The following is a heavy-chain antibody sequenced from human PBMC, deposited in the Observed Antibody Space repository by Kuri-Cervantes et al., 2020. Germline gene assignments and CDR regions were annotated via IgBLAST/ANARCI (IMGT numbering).Heavy chain of an antibody. CDR1: GFSLSTSGVG. J-gene: IGHJ6*02. Sequence: SGPTLVKPTQTLTLTRTFSGFSLSTSGVGVGWIRQPPGKALEWLALIYWDDDKRYSPSLKSRLTITKDTSKNQVVLTMTNMDPVDTATYYCAHSSKTLFPFYYYYGMDVWGQGTTVTVSS. V-gene: IGHV2-5*02. CDR3: AHSSKTLFPFYYYYGMDV. CDR2: IYWDDDK.